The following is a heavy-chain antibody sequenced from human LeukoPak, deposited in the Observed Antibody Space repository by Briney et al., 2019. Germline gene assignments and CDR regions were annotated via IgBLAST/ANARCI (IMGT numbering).Heavy chain of an antibody. CDR1: GFTISSYW. Sequence: GTLRLSCAASGFTISSYWLSWVRQAPGKGLEWVGNIKQDGSEKYYVDSVNGRFTISRDNAKNSLDLQMNSLRAEDTAVHYCTRQKMATLSHDRFDIWGQGTIVTVSS. CDR2: IKQDGSEK. CDR3: TRQKMATLSHDRFDI. D-gene: IGHD5-24*01. J-gene: IGHJ3*02. V-gene: IGHV3-7*01.